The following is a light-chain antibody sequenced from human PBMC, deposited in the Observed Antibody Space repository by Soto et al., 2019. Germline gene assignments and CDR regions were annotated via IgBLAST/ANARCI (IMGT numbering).Light chain of an antibody. J-gene: IGKJ1*01. V-gene: IGKV1-8*01. CDR2: AAS. CDR1: QGISSY. Sequence: AIRMTQSPSSLSASTGDRVTITCRASQGISSYLAWYQQKPGKAPKLLIYAASTLQSGVPSRFSGSGSGTDFTLTISCMQSEDFATYYCQQYYSDPRTFGKGTKVEIK. CDR3: QQYYSDPRT.